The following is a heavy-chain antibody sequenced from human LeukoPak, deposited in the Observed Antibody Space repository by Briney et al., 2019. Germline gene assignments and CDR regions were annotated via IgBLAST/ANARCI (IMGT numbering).Heavy chain of an antibody. V-gene: IGHV4-38-2*02. J-gene: IGHJ3*02. D-gene: IGHD4/OR15-4a*01. Sequence: PSETLSLTCTVSGYSISSGYYWGWIRQPPGKGLEWIGSIYHSGSTYYSPSLKSRVTISVDTSKNQFSLQLSSVTAADTAVYYCARDGGARVAHDAFDIWGQGTMVTVSS. CDR3: ARDGGARVAHDAFDI. CDR1: GYSISSGYY. CDR2: IYHSGST.